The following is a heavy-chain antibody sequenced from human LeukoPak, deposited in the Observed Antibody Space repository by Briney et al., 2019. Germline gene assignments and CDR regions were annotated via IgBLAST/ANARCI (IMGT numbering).Heavy chain of an antibody. D-gene: IGHD3-10*01. CDR1: GGSFSGYY. Sequence: SETLSLTCAVYGGSFSGYYWSWIGQPPAKGREWIGEINHSGSTNYNPSLKSRVTISVDTSKNQLSLKMSSVTAADPAVYYCARGPLWFGELLYSWGQGTLVTVSS. J-gene: IGHJ5*02. CDR2: INHSGST. CDR3: ARGPLWFGELLYS. V-gene: IGHV4-34*01.